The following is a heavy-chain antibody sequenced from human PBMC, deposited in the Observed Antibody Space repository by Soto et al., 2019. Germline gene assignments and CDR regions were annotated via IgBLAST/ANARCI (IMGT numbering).Heavy chain of an antibody. CDR3: ANGYYYDSSGYYFDY. CDR2: ISGSGGST. CDR1: GFTFSSYA. Sequence: EVQLLESGGGLVQPGGSLRLSCAASGFTFSSYAMSWVRQAPGKGLEWVSAISGSGGSTYYADSVKGRFTISRDNSKNTLYLQMNSLRAEDTAVYYCANGYYYDSSGYYFDYWGQGTLVTVSS. D-gene: IGHD3-22*01. V-gene: IGHV3-23*01. J-gene: IGHJ4*02.